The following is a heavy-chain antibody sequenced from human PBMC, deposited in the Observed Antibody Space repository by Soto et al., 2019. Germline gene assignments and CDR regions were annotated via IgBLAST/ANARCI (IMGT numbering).Heavy chain of an antibody. V-gene: IGHV3-23*01. CDR3: AKGGLLWFGEFLPFDP. J-gene: IGHJ5*02. CDR1: GFTFSSYA. Sequence: GGSLRLSCAASGFTFSSYAMSWVRQAPGKGLEWVSAISGSGGSTYYADSVKGRFTISRDNSKNTLYLQMNSLRAEATAVYYCAKGGLLWFGEFLPFDPWGQGTLVTVSS. CDR2: ISGSGGST. D-gene: IGHD3-10*01.